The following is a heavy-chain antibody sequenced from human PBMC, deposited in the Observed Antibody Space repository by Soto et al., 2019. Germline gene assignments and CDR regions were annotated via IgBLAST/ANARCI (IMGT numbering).Heavy chain of an antibody. J-gene: IGHJ4*02. V-gene: IGHV4-31*03. D-gene: IGHD3-22*01. CDR3: ARPDSSGQDY. CDR2: IYYSGST. Sequence: SETLSLTCTVSGGSINSGGNYWSWIRQHPGKGLEWIGYIYYSGSTYYNPALKSRVTISVDTSKNQFSLKLSSVTAADTAVYYCARPDSSGQDYWGQGTLVTVS. CDR1: GGSINSGGNY.